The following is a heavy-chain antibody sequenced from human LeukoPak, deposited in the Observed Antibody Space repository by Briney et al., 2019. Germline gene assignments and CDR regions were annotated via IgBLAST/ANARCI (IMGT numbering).Heavy chain of an antibody. CDR1: GYTFTSYG. D-gene: IGHD3-9*01. J-gene: IGHJ3*02. Sequence: ASVKVSCKASGYTFTSYGISWVRQAPGQGLEWMGWISAYNGNTNYAQKLQGRVTMTTDTSTSTAYMELRSLRSDDTAVYYCARVVPLRYFDWLLFSVFSDAFDIWGQGTMVTVSS. CDR3: ARVVPLRYFDWLLFSVFSDAFDI. CDR2: ISAYNGNT. V-gene: IGHV1-18*01.